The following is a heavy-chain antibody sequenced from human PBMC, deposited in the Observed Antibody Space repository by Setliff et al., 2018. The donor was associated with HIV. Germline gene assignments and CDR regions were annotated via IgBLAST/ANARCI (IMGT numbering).Heavy chain of an antibody. J-gene: IGHJ3*02. CDR1: GYSFTNSW. Sequence: GESLKISCKGSGYSFTNSWIGWVRQMPGKGLEWMGTIYPGDSDAKYNPSFQGQVTISADKSISTAYLQWSNLKASDTAVYYCARGATGNLEALDIWGQGTMVTVSS. V-gene: IGHV5-51*01. CDR2: IYPGDSDA. CDR3: ARGATGNLEALDI. D-gene: IGHD6-13*01.